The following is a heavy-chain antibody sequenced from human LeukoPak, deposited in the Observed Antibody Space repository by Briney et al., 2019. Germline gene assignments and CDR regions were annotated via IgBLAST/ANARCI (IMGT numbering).Heavy chain of an antibody. D-gene: IGHD7-27*01. V-gene: IGHV3-9*01. CDR1: GFTFDDYA. J-gene: IGHJ3*02. CDR2: ISWNSGSI. CDR3: AREWGNPHRSAFDI. Sequence: GRSLRLSCAASGFTFDDYAMHWVRQAPGKGLEWVSGISWNSGSIGYADSVKGRFTISRDNSKNTLYLQMNSLRAEDTAVYYCAREWGNPHRSAFDIWGQGTMVTVSS.